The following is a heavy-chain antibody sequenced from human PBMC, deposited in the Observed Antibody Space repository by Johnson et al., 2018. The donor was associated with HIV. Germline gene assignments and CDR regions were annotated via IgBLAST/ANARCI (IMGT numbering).Heavy chain of an antibody. CDR2: ISWNSGSL. J-gene: IGHJ3*02. D-gene: IGHD5-24*01. CDR1: GFTFDKYA. Sequence: VQLVESGGGLVQPGRSLRLSCVASGFTFDKYAMHWVRQAPGKGLEWVSGISWNSGSLGYADSVKGRFTISRDNAKNTLYLQMNSLRAEDTAVYYCARACRDGYTCDVYDIWGQGTMVTVSS. V-gene: IGHV3-9*01. CDR3: ARACRDGYTCDVYDI.